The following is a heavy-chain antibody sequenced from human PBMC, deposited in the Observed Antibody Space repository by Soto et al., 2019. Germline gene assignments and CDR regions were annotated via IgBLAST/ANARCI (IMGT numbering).Heavy chain of an antibody. J-gene: IGHJ4*02. Sequence: QITLKESGPTLVKPTQTLTLTCTFSGFSLSTSGVGVGWIRQPPGKALEWLALIYWDDDKRYSPSLKSRLTITMDTSKHHVVLTMTNMDPVDTATYYCAHSPSSGWYPTFDYWGQGTLVTVSS. V-gene: IGHV2-5*02. CDR1: GFSLSTSGVG. CDR2: IYWDDDK. D-gene: IGHD6-19*01. CDR3: AHSPSSGWYPTFDY.